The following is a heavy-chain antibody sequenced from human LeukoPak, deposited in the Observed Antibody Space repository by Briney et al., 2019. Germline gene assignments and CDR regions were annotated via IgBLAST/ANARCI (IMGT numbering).Heavy chain of an antibody. D-gene: IGHD3-10*01. CDR1: VFTFSKYA. CDR2: ISGSGGGP. Sequence: QPGGSLRLSCAASVFTFSKYAMSWVRQAPGKGLEWVSGISGSGGGPYYADSVKGRLTISRDNSKNTLYLQMNSLRAEDTAVYYCSRDRDGTGNYPLDYWGQGTLVIVSS. CDR3: SRDRDGTGNYPLDY. V-gene: IGHV3-23*01. J-gene: IGHJ4*02.